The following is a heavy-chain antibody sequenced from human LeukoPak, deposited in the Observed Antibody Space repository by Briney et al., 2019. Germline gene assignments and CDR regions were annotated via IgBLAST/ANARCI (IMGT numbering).Heavy chain of an antibody. V-gene: IGHV1-58*02. Sequence: GASVKVSCKASGSNFRNSAIQWVRQARGQRLEWIGWIVVGSGNTDYAQKFQERITITRDMSTRTVYMELSSLRSEDTAVYYCAADDLNIGYWGQGTLVTVSS. CDR3: AADDLNIGY. J-gene: IGHJ4*02. CDR1: GSNFRNSA. CDR2: IVVGSGNT. D-gene: IGHD2/OR15-2a*01.